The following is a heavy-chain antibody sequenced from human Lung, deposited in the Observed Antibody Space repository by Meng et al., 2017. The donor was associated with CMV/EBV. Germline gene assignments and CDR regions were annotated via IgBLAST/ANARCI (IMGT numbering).Heavy chain of an antibody. CDR2: IGGSGGST. J-gene: IGHJ4*02. CDR1: GFTCNTYA. V-gene: IGHV3-23*01. CDR3: AKGGIRFLES. Sequence: LSCAVSGFTCNTYAMTWVRPTPGKGLEWVSTIGGSGGSTYYADSVKGHFTISRDNSKSTLYLQMNSLRAEDTAIYYCAKGGIRFLESWGQGALVTVSS. D-gene: IGHD3-3*01.